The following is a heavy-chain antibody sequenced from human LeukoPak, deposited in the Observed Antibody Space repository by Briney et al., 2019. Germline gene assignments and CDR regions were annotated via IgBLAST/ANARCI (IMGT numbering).Heavy chain of an antibody. V-gene: IGHV3-21*06. CDR2: ISFSSTHI. CDR3: ARVVR. J-gene: IGHJ4*02. CDR1: GFIFSNYG. Sequence: GGSLRLSCAASGFIFSNYGMSWVRQAPGKGLEWVSSISFSSTHIYYADSIQGRFTISRDNAENSLYLQMNSLRAEDTAVYYCARVVRWGQGTLSPSPQ.